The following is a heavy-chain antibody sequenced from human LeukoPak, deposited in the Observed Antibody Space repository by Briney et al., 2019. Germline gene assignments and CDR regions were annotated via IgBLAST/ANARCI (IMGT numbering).Heavy chain of an antibody. CDR3: ARMSGSRLPGN. J-gene: IGHJ4*02. D-gene: IGHD3-3*01. CDR1: RFSFSNHS. Sequence: GGSLRLSCAASRFSFSNHSMNWVRQAPGKGLEWVSYISNSGSSKYYAASVKGRFTISRDNGKNSLYLQMSSLRAEDTAVYYCARMSGSRLPGNWGQGTLVTVSS. CDR2: ISNSGSSK. V-gene: IGHV3-48*01.